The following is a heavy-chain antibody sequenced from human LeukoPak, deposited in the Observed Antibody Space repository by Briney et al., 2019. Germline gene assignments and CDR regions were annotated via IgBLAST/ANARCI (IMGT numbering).Heavy chain of an antibody. J-gene: IGHJ4*02. Sequence: GGSLRLSCAASGFTFTSYAMSWVRQDPGKGREWVSAISGSGGSTYYADSVKGRFTISRDNSKNTLYLQMNSLRAEDTAVYYCAKDKGYDSSGYYYSDWGQGTLVTVSS. CDR2: ISGSGGST. CDR3: AKDKGYDSSGYYYSD. D-gene: IGHD3-22*01. V-gene: IGHV3-23*01. CDR1: GFTFTSYA.